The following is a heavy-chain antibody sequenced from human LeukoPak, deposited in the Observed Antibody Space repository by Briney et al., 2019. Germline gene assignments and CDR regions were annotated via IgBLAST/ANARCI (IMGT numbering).Heavy chain of an antibody. CDR1: GFTFSSYA. CDR2: ISGSGGST. V-gene: IGHV3-23*01. CDR3: AKDLGLRLGELSFGLDY. D-gene: IGHD3-16*02. Sequence: PGGSLRLSCAASGFTFSSYAMSWVRQAPGKGLEWVSAISGSGGSTYYADSVKGRFTISRDNSKNTLYLQMNSLRAEDTAVYYCAKDLGLRLGELSFGLDYWGQGTLVTVSS. J-gene: IGHJ4*02.